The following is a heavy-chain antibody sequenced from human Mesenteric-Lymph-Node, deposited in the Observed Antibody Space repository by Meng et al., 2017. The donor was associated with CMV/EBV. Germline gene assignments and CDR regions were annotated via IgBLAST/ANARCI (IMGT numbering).Heavy chain of an antibody. Sequence: GGSLRLSCAASGFSFSAYYMTWVRQAPGKGLEWISYISDSGETIYYADSVKGRFTISRDNTRKSVYLQMNSLRAEDTAVYYCVSLFDWGQGTLVTVSS. D-gene: IGHD3-10*01. V-gene: IGHV3-11*04. CDR3: VSLFD. J-gene: IGHJ4*02. CDR2: ISDSGETI. CDR1: GFSFSAYY.